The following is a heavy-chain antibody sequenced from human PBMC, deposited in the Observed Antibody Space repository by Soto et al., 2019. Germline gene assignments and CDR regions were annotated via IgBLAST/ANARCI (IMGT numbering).Heavy chain of an antibody. CDR1: GYHFISYW. CDR3: ARHLAAAGRKYYYYGMDV. CDR2: IYPGDSDT. D-gene: IGHD6-13*01. J-gene: IGHJ6*02. V-gene: IGHV5-51*01. Sequence: PGESMKISCKGSGYHFISYWIGWVRPMTGKGLEWMGIIYPGDSDTRYSPSFQGQVTISADKSISTAYLQWSSLKASDTAMYYCARHLAAAGRKYYYYGMDVWGQGTSVTVSS.